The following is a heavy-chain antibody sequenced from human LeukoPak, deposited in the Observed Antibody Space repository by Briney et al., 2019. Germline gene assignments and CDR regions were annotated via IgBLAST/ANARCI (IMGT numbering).Heavy chain of an antibody. V-gene: IGHV3-7*03. Sequence: PGGSLRLSCAVSGFTFSSYAMSWVRQAPGKGLEWVANINKDGGEKYYVDSVKGRFTISRDNAKNSLYLQMNSPRADDTAVYYCVKDSPPRYSGSPPAYWGQGTLVTVSS. CDR1: GFTFSSYA. D-gene: IGHD1-26*01. CDR2: INKDGGEK. J-gene: IGHJ4*02. CDR3: VKDSPPRYSGSPPAY.